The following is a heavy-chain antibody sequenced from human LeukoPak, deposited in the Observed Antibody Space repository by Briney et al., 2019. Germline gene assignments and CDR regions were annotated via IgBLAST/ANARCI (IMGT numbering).Heavy chain of an antibody. CDR3: ARESLGY. CDR2: IYYSGST. J-gene: IGHJ4*02. V-gene: IGHV4-39*02. Sequence: SETPSLTCTVSGGSISSSSYYWGWIRQPPGKGLEWIGSIYYSGSTYYNPSLKSRVTISVDTSKNQFFLKLSSVTAADTAVYYCARESLGYWGQGTLVTVSS. D-gene: IGHD3-16*01. CDR1: GGSISSSSYY.